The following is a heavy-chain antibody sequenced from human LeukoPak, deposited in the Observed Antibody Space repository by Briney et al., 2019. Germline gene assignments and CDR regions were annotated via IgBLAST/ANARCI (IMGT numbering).Heavy chain of an antibody. CDR3: ARDYMTFVVVPAAGGSDY. J-gene: IGHJ4*02. V-gene: IGHV1-18*04. CDR1: GYTFTGYG. D-gene: IGHD2-2*01. Sequence: ASVKVSCKASGYTFTGYGISWVRQAPGQGLEWMGWISAYNGSTNYAQKLQGRVTMTTDTSTSTAYMELRSLRSDDTAVYYCARDYMTFVVVPAAGGSDYWGQGTLVTVSS. CDR2: ISAYNGST.